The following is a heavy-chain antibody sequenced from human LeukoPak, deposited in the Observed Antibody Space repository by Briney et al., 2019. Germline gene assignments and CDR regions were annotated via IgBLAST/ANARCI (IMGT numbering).Heavy chain of an antibody. CDR1: GYSISSGYY. CDR3: ARLVYNGSGIYHYFDY. Sequence: SETLSLTCAVSGYSISSGYYWGWIRKPPGKGLEWIGSIHHSGRTYSNPSLKSRVTISVDTSENQFSLKLSSATAADTAVYYCARLVYNGSGIYHYFDYWGQGTLVTVSS. CDR2: IHHSGRT. D-gene: IGHD3-10*01. V-gene: IGHV4-38-2*01. J-gene: IGHJ4*02.